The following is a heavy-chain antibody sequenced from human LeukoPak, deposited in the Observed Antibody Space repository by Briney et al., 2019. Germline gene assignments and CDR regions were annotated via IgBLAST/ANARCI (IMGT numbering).Heavy chain of an antibody. CDR2: INHSGST. J-gene: IGHJ6*03. V-gene: IGHV4-34*01. CDR1: GGSFSGYY. Sequence: SETLSLTCAVYGGSFSGYYWSWIRQPPGKGLEWIGEINHSGSTNYNPSLKSRVTISVDTSKNQFSLKLSSVTAADTAVYYCARVPRATHYYYYYYMDVWGKGTTVTVSS. CDR3: ARVPRATHYYYYYYMDV.